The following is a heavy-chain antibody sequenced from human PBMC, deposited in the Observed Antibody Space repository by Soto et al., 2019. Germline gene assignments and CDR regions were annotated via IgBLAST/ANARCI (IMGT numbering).Heavy chain of an antibody. CDR3: AKRDYYDSSGYYYSN. CDR1: GYSFTNYW. CDR2: IYPEDSET. J-gene: IGHJ4*02. Sequence: GESLKIPCKGSGYSFTNYWIGWVRQMPGKDLEWIGIIYPEDSETRYSPSFQGQVTISADKSISTAYLQWSSLKASDTAMYYCAKRDYYDSSGYYYSNWGQGTLVTVSS. D-gene: IGHD3-22*01. V-gene: IGHV5-51*01.